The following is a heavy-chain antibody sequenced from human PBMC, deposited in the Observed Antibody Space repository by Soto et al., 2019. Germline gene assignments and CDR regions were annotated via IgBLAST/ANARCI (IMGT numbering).Heavy chain of an antibody. CDR1: GGSISSGGYS. V-gene: IGHV4-30-2*01. Sequence: SETLSLTCAVSGGSISSGGYSWSWIRQPPGKGLEWIGYTYHSGSTYYNPSLKSRVTISVDRTKNQFSLKLSSVTAADTAVYYGAGGGAGWPGYFDSWGQGALVTVSS. CDR3: AGGGAGWPGYFDS. CDR2: TYHSGST. J-gene: IGHJ4*02. D-gene: IGHD2-15*01.